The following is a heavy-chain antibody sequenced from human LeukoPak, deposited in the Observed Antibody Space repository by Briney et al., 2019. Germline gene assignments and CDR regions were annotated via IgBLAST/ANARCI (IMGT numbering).Heavy chain of an antibody. D-gene: IGHD4-11*01. Sequence: SVKVSCKASGGTFNNYAINWVRQAPGQGLEWMGGIIPIFGSSNYAQKFQGRVTMTTDTSTSTAYMELRSLRSDDTAVYYCARINYRPIIKFFDFWGQGTLVTVSS. CDR2: IIPIFGSS. V-gene: IGHV1-69*05. CDR1: GGTFNNYA. J-gene: IGHJ4*02. CDR3: ARINYRPIIKFFDF.